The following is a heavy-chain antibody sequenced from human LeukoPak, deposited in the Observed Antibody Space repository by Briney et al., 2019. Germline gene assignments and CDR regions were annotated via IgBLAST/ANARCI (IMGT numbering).Heavy chain of an antibody. V-gene: IGHV3-9*01. CDR1: GFTFDDYA. D-gene: IGHD6-13*01. Sequence: PGGSLRLSCAASGFTFDDYAMHWVRQAPGKGLEWVSGISWNSGSIGYADSVKGRFTVSRDNVKNSLYLQMNSLRAEDTALYYCAKDVAAAGTRFLFDYWGQGTLVTVSS. CDR2: ISWNSGSI. J-gene: IGHJ4*02. CDR3: AKDVAAAGTRFLFDY.